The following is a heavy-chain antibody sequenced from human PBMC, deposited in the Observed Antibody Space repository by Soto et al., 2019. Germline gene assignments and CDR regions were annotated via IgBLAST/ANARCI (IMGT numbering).Heavy chain of an antibody. Sequence: LSLTCTVSGGSMSPYYWSWIRQSPERGLEWIGYVFYSGDTNYNPSLQSRVTISVDTSMNHFSLKLTSVTAADTAVYYCARHFFGSPFDPWGPGILVTVSS. CDR1: GGSMSPYY. CDR2: VFYSGDT. V-gene: IGHV4-59*08. J-gene: IGHJ5*02. CDR3: ARHFFGSPFDP. D-gene: IGHD3-10*01.